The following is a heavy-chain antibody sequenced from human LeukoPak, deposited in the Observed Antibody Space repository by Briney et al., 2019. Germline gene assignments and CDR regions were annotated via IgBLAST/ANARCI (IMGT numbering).Heavy chain of an antibody. CDR2: VNPSGGGT. CDR1: GYTFTDYY. D-gene: IGHD1-26*01. Sequence: ASVKVSCKASGYTFTDYYMHWVRQAPGQGLEWMGIVNPSGGGTRYAQRFQDRVTMTKDMSTSTVYMELSNLRSEDTAVFYCARRYSGNQGAAFDIWGQGTMVTVSS. J-gene: IGHJ3*02. V-gene: IGHV1-46*01. CDR3: ARRYSGNQGAAFDI.